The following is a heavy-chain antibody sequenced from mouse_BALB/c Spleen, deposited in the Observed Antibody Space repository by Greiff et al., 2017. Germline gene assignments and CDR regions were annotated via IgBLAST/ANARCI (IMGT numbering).Heavy chain of an antibody. CDR1: GFTFSSYG. J-gene: IGHJ3*01. D-gene: IGHD5-1*01. V-gene: IGHV5-6*01. CDR2: ISSGGSYT. CDR3: ARHLDLRGFAY. Sequence: EVNLVESGGDLVKPGGSLKLSCAASGFTFSSYGMSWVRQTPDKRLEWVATISSGGSYTYYPDSVKGRFTISRDNAKNTLYLQMSSLKSEDTAMYYCARHLDLRGFAYWGQGTLVTVSA.